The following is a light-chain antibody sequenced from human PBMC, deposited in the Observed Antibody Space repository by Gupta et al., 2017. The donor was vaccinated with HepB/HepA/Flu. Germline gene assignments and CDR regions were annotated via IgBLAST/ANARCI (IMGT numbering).Light chain of an antibody. CDR1: SSNVGRDN. V-gene: IGLV1-47*02. Sequence: QPVLTQPPSASGTPGQRVAISCSGSSSNVGRDNVYWYRQLPGTAPKLLIYNDDRRPSGVPDRFSGSKSGTSASLAISGLRSEEEADDYCAEWDNSMSALVFGTGTRLTGL. CDR3: AEWDNSMSALV. CDR2: NDD. J-gene: IGLJ1*01.